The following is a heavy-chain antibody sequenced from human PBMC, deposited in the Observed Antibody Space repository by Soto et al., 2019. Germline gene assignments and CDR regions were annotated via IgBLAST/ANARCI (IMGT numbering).Heavy chain of an antibody. CDR3: AKDRLAGGFDY. J-gene: IGHJ4*02. V-gene: IGHV3-23*01. D-gene: IGHD3-16*01. CDR2: VSATAGTT. Sequence: APGKGLEWVSLVSATAGTTYYTDSVKGRFTISRDNSRNTVYLQMNSLRADDTAVYYCAKDRLAGGFDYWGQGTLVTVS.